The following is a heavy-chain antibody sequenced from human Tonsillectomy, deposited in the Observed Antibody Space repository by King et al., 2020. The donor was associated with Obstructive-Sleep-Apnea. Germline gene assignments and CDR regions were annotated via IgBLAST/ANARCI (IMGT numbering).Heavy chain of an antibody. Sequence: VQLVESGGGLVQPGESLRLSCAVAGLTYSNHWMSWVRQAPGKGLEWVAKIKEDGSDKYYVDSVKGRFTISRDNAKNSLYLQMNSLRVEDTAMYYCVRRGYTYDYWGQGTLVIVSS. CDR1: GLTYSNHW. J-gene: IGHJ4*02. D-gene: IGHD5-18*01. CDR3: VRRGYTYDY. CDR2: IKEDGSDK. V-gene: IGHV3-7*01.